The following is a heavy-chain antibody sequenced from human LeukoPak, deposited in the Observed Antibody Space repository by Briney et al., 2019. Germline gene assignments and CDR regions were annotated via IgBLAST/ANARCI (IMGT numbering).Heavy chain of an antibody. D-gene: IGHD4-17*01. CDR1: GFTLSAYA. J-gene: IGHJ5*02. CDR3: AKDSGDYVGWFDP. Sequence: GGSLRLSCAASGFTLSAYAMNWVRQAPGKGLEWVSAISGSGGSTYYADSVKGRFTISRDNSKKTLYLQMNSLRAEDTALYLCAKDSGDYVGWFDPWGQGTLVTVSS. V-gene: IGHV3-23*01. CDR2: ISGSGGST.